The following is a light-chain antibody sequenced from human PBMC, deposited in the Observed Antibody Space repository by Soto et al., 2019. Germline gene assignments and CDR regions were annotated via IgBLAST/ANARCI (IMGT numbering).Light chain of an antibody. J-gene: IGLJ1*01. CDR1: SSDVGGYNY. CDR2: EVS. CDR3: SSYAGINNFGV. V-gene: IGLV2-8*01. Sequence: QSVLTQPPSASGSPGQSVTISCTGTSSDVGGYNYVSWYQQHPGKAPKLMIYEVSKRPSGVPDRFSGSKSGNTASLTVSGFQAEDEADYYCSSYAGINNFGVFGTGTKVTVL.